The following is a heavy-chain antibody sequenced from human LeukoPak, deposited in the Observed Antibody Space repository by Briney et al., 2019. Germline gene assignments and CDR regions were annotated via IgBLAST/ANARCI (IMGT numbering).Heavy chain of an antibody. J-gene: IGHJ5*02. D-gene: IGHD3-3*01. CDR2: IYYSGST. CDR3: ARPRITIFGVSPWFDT. V-gene: IGHV4-39*01. CDR1: GGSISSSSYY. Sequence: SETLSLTCTVSGGSISSSSYYWGWIRQPPGKGLEWIGSIYYSGSTYYNPSLKSRVTISVDTSKNQFSLKLSSVTAADTAVYYCARPRITIFGVSPWFDTWGQGTLVTVSS.